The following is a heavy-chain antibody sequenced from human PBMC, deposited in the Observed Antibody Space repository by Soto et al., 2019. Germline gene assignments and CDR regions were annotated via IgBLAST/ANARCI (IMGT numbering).Heavy chain of an antibody. J-gene: IGHJ5*02. CDR3: GRDLPSISGRPGGWFDA. D-gene: IGHD6-6*01. V-gene: IGHV3-7*01. CDR2: IKQDGSEK. Sequence: QPGGSLRLSCAAFGFPFSRYWMSWVRQAPGKGLEWVANIKQDGSEKSYVDSVKGRFSISRDNAKNSLYLQMNSLRVEDTAVYFCGRDLPSISGRPGGWFDAWGQGTLVTVSS. CDR1: GFPFSRYW.